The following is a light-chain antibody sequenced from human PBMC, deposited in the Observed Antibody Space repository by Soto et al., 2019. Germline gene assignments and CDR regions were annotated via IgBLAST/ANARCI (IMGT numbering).Light chain of an antibody. CDR3: QQRSGWPYT. V-gene: IGKV3-11*01. Sequence: EIVLTQSPATLSLSPGERATLSCRASHSVTDYLAWYQQKPGQAPRLLIYDASNRATGIPARFSGSGSGTDFTLTISSLVPEDFAVYYCQQRSGWPYTFGQGTKLEIK. CDR2: DAS. CDR1: HSVTDY. J-gene: IGKJ2*01.